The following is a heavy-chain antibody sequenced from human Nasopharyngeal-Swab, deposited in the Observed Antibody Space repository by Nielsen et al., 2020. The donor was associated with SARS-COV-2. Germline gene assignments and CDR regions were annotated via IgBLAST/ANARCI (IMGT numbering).Heavy chain of an antibody. CDR3: ARVGWGDPPSGSYSYYYYGMDV. J-gene: IGHJ6*02. Sequence: ASVTVSCKASGYTFTSYYMHWVRQAPAQGLEWMGIINPSGGSTSYAQKFQGRVTMTRDTSTSTVYMELSSLRSEDTAVYYCARVGWGDPPSGSYSYYYYGMDVWGQGTTVTVSS. CDR2: INPSGGST. CDR1: GYTFTSYY. V-gene: IGHV1-46*01. D-gene: IGHD1-26*01.